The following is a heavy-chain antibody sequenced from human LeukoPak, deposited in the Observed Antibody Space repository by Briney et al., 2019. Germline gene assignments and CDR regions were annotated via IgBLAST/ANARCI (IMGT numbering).Heavy chain of an antibody. CDR2: INPSGGST. Sequence: GASVKVSCKASGYTFTSYYMHWVRQAPGQGLEWMGIINPSGGSTSYAQKFQGRVTMTRDTSTSTVYMELSSLRSEDTAVYYWARDGVYCSGGSCYENWFDPWGQGTLVTVSS. CDR3: ARDGVYCSGGSCYENWFDP. CDR1: GYTFTSYY. J-gene: IGHJ5*02. V-gene: IGHV1-46*01. D-gene: IGHD2-15*01.